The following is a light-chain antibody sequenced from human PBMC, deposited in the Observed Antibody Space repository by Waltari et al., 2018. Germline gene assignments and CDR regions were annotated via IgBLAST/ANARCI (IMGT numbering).Light chain of an antibody. CDR3: CSYAGRNIWV. Sequence: QSALTQPASVSGSPGQSITISCTGTRSDVGFSNIVSWYQQHPDKAPKLMVYEVIERPSGVSTRFSGSKSGNTASLTISGLQAEDEADYYCCSYAGRNIWVFGGGTKVTVL. J-gene: IGLJ3*02. CDR1: RSDVGFSNI. CDR2: EVI. V-gene: IGLV2-23*02.